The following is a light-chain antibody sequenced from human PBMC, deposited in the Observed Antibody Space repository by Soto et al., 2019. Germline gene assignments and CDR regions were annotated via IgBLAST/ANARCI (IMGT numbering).Light chain of an antibody. V-gene: IGLV4-60*03. J-gene: IGLJ3*02. Sequence: QAVVTQSSSASASLGSSVKLTCTLSSGHSSYIIAWHQQQPGKAPRYLMKLGGSGSYNKGSGVPDRFSGSSSGADRYLTISNLQSEDEADYYCETWDSNTLRGVFGGGTKLTVL. CDR2: LGGSGSY. CDR1: SGHSSYI. CDR3: ETWDSNTLRGV.